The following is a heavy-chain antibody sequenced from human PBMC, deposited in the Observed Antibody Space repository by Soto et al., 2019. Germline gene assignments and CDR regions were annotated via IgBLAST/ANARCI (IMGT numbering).Heavy chain of an antibody. V-gene: IGHV4-59*01. CDR1: GGSISSYY. J-gene: IGHJ6*03. Sequence: SETLSLTCTVSGGSISSYYWSWIRQPPGKGLEWIGYIYYSGSTNYNPSLKSRVTISVDTSKNQFSLKLSSVTAADTEVYYCARSGYSGDDPGYYYMDVWGKGTTVTVSS. D-gene: IGHD5-12*01. CDR2: IYYSGST. CDR3: ARSGYSGDDPGYYYMDV.